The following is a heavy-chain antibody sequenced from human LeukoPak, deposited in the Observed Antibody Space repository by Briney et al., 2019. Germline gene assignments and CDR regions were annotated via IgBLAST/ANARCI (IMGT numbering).Heavy chain of an antibody. Sequence: ASVKVSCKASGYTFTGYYMHWMRQAPGQGLEWMGWINPNSGGINHAEKFQGRVTMTRDTSISTAYMELSRLKSDDTAVYYCASGPEGEFDYWGQGTLVTVSS. CDR2: INPNSGGI. CDR3: ASGPEGEFDY. J-gene: IGHJ4*02. CDR1: GYTFTGYY. V-gene: IGHV1-2*02. D-gene: IGHD1-26*01.